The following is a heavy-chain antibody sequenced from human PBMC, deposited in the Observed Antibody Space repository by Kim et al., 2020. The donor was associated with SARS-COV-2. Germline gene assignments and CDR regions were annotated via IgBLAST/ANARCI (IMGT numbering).Heavy chain of an antibody. V-gene: IGHV3-11*05. J-gene: IGHJ6*02. CDR2: ISSSSSYT. CDR3: ARVGYDYVWGSYRDYYYYYGMDV. Sequence: GGSLRLSCAASGFTFSDYYMSWIRQPPGKGLEWVSYISSSSSYTNYADSVKGRFTISRDNAKNSLYLQMNSLRAEDTAVYYCARVGYDYVWGSYRDYYYYYGMDVWGQGTTVTVSS. CDR1: GFTFSDYY. D-gene: IGHD3-16*02.